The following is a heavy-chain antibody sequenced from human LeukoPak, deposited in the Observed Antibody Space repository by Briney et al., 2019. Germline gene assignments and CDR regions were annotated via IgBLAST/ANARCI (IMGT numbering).Heavy chain of an antibody. Sequence: ASVKVSCKASGYTFNRNNISWVRQAPGQGLEWMGWISAYNGNTNYAQKLQGRVTMTTDTSTSTAYMELRSLKSDDTAVYYCARGDILTGYYKDYWGQGTLVTVSS. V-gene: IGHV1-18*01. D-gene: IGHD3-9*01. CDR3: ARGDILTGYYKDY. CDR2: ISAYNGNT. J-gene: IGHJ4*02. CDR1: GYTFNRNN.